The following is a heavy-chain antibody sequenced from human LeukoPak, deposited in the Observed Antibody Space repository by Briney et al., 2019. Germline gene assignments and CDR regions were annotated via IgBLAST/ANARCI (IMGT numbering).Heavy chain of an antibody. V-gene: IGHV3-30*04. CDR3: ARDSSLYTWRDFDASDI. J-gene: IGHJ3*02. Sequence: GGSLILSCAGSGFTFSIYSVHWVRQSPGKGLEWVGVMSYDGGNEYYADSVKGRFTISRDTSKNTLYLQMNNLRPEDTAVYYCARDSSLYTWRDFDASDIWGQGTMVTVSS. CDR2: MSYDGGNE. D-gene: IGHD3-16*02. CDR1: GFTFSIYS.